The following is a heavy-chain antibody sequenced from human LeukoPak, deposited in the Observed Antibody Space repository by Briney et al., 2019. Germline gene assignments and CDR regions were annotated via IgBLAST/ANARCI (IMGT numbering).Heavy chain of an antibody. CDR3: ARTKPGYSSSWNPFDY. CDR2: IYYSGST. J-gene: IGHJ4*02. CDR1: GGSISSYY. D-gene: IGHD6-13*01. Sequence: SETLSLTCTVSGGSISSYYWSWIRQPPGKGLEWIRYIYYSGSTNYNPSLKSRVTISVDTSKNQFSLKLSSVTAADTAVYYCARTKPGYSSSWNPFDYWGQGTLVTVSS. V-gene: IGHV4-59*01.